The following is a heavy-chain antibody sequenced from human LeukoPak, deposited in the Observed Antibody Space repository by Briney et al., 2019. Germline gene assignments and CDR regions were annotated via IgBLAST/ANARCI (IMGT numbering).Heavy chain of an antibody. CDR2: ISSSSSTI. J-gene: IGHJ3*02. V-gene: IGHV3-48*01. CDR3: ARDPEGYSSSSGYAFDI. CDR1: GFTFSSYS. Sequence: GGSLRLSCAASGFTFSSYSMNWVRQAPGKELEWVSYISSSSSTIYYADSVKGRFTISRDNAKNSLYLQMNSLRAEDTAVYYCARDPEGYSSSSGYAFDIWGQGTMVTVSS. D-gene: IGHD6-6*01.